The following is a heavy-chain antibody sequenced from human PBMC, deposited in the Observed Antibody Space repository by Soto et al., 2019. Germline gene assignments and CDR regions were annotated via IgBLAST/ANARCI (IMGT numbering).Heavy chain of an antibody. CDR2: IKPSDGST. CDR1: GYTFTSDY. J-gene: IGHJ4*02. V-gene: IGHV1-46*01. D-gene: IGHD1-26*01. Sequence: QVQLVQSGTEVKKPGASVKVSCKASGYTFTSDYLHWVRQAPGQGLEWMGRIKPSDGSTLYSQNFQDRFSMTSDTSTSTVYMELSSLRSEDSAVYYCAREVSVGVGATAYWGQGTLVIVSS. CDR3: AREVSVGVGATAY.